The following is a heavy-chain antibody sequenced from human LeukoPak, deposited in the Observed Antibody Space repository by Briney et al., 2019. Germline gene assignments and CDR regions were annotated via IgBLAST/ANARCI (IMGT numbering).Heavy chain of an antibody. V-gene: IGHV1-24*01. CDR1: GYTLTELS. CDR2: FDPEDGET. D-gene: IGHD3-10*01. CDR3: AIGPIRGGYFDY. Sequence: ASVKVSCKVSGYTLTELSMHWVRQPPGKGLGWMGGFDPEDGETIYAQKFQGRVTMTEDTSTDTAYMELSSLRSEDTAVYYCAIGPIRGGYFDYWGQGTLVTVSS. J-gene: IGHJ4*02.